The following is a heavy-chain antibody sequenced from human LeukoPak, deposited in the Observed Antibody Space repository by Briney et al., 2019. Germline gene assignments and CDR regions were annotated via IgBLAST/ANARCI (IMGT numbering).Heavy chain of an antibody. Sequence: SETLSLTCTVSGGSISSYYWSWIRQPPGKGLEWIGEINHSGSTNYNPSLKSRVTISVDTSKNQFSLKLSSVTAADTAVYYCARQSLSVLRYFDWLYHFDYWGQGTLVTVSS. CDR1: GGSISSYY. D-gene: IGHD3-9*01. CDR3: ARQSLSVLRYFDWLYHFDY. J-gene: IGHJ4*02. V-gene: IGHV4-34*01. CDR2: INHSGST.